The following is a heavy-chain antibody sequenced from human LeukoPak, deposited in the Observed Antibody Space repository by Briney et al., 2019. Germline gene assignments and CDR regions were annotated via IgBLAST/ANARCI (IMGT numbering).Heavy chain of an antibody. J-gene: IGHJ6*02. D-gene: IGHD3-22*01. CDR2: IYPGDSDT. V-gene: IGHV5-51*01. CDR3: ARRASSPVVTPWGYYGMDV. CDR1: GYSFTSYW. Sequence: GESLKISCKGSGYSFTSYWIGWVRQMPGKGLEWMGIIYPGDSDTRYSPSFQGQVTISADKSISTAYLQWSSLKASDTAMYYCARRASSPVVTPWGYYGMDVWGQGTTVTVSS.